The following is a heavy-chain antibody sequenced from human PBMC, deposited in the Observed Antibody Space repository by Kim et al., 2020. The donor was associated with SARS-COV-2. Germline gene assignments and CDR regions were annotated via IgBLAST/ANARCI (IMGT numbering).Heavy chain of an antibody. CDR2: ISYDGSNK. V-gene: IGHV3-30*18. Sequence: GGSLRLSCAASGFTFSSYGMHWVRQAPGKGLEWVAVISYDGSNKYYADSVKGRFTISRDNSKNTLYLQMNSLRAEDTAVYYCAKESAYYDFWSGYLKEKDYDYYSGMDVWGQGTTVTVSS. D-gene: IGHD3-3*01. CDR3: AKESAYYDFWSGYLKEKDYDYYSGMDV. J-gene: IGHJ6*02. CDR1: GFTFSSYG.